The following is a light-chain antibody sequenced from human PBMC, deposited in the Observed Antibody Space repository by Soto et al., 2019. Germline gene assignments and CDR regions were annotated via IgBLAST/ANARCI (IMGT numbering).Light chain of an antibody. CDR1: QSISSW. Sequence: DIQMTQSPSTLSASVVDRVTITCRASQSISSWLAWYQQKPGKAPKRLIFSASSLQSGVPSRFSGSGSGTEFTLTISSLQPEDFATYYCLQHNAFPLTFGGGTKVDIK. J-gene: IGKJ4*01. CDR2: SAS. CDR3: LQHNAFPLT. V-gene: IGKV1-5*01.